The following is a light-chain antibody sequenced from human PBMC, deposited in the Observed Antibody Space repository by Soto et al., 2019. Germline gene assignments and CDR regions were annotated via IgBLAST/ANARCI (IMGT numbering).Light chain of an antibody. J-gene: IGKJ3*01. Sequence: EIVLTQSPGTLSLSPGESATLSCRASQTVSSGSLAWYQQKPGKAPRLLISNASRRATGVPDRFSGSGSGTDFTLTISRLEPEDFAVYFCQQYGTSPVTFGPGTKVDFK. V-gene: IGKV3-20*01. CDR1: QTVSSGS. CDR2: NAS. CDR3: QQYGTSPVT.